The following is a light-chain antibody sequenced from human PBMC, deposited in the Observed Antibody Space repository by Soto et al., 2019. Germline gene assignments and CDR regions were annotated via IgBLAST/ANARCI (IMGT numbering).Light chain of an antibody. V-gene: IGLV2-8*01. CDR3: SSYTSSSTPVV. CDR1: SSDVGGYNY. CDR2: EVS. Sequence: QSALTQPPSASGSPGQSVTISCTGTSSDVGGYNYVSWYQQHPGKAPKLMIYEVSKRPSGVPDRFSGSKSVNTASLTVSGLQAEDEADYYCSSYTSSSTPVVFGGGTKVTVL. J-gene: IGLJ2*01.